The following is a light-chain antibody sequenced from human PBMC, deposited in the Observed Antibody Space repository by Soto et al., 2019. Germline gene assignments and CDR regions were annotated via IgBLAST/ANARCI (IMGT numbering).Light chain of an antibody. CDR3: SSYTSSSTYV. Sequence: QSALTQPPSVSGSPGQSVSTSCTGTSSDVGGSNGVSWYQQPPGAAPKLMIYDVSNRPSGVPDRFSGSKSGNTASLTISGLQAEDEGDYSCSSYTSSSTYVFGTGTKVTVL. CDR1: SSDVGGSNG. J-gene: IGLJ1*01. CDR2: DVS. V-gene: IGLV2-18*02.